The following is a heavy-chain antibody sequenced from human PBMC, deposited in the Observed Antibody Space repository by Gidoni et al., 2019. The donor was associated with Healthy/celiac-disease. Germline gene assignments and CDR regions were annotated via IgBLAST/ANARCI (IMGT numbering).Heavy chain of an antibody. CDR3: ARGPRNIYYFDY. Sequence: EVQLVESGGGLVKPGGSLRLSCAASGFTFSSYSMNWVRQAPGKGLEWVSSISSSSSYIYYADSVKGRFTISRDNAKNSLYLQMNSLRAEDTAVYYCARGPRNIYYFDYWGQGTLVTVSS. J-gene: IGHJ4*02. CDR2: ISSSSSYI. D-gene: IGHD3-9*01. V-gene: IGHV3-21*01. CDR1: GFTFSSYS.